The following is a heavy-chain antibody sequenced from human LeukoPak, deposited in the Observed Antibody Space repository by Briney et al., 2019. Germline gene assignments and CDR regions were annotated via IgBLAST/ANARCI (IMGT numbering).Heavy chain of an antibody. J-gene: IGHJ3*02. V-gene: IGHV3-21*04. CDR3: AKDTLRDCCLDAFDI. D-gene: IGHD2-21*02. CDR1: GFTFGNCN. Sequence: GGSLRLSCAASGFTFGNCNMNWVRHAPGKGLEWVSSISPSSSSIYYADSVKGRFTISRDNSKNTLHLQMNSLRAEDTAVYYCAKDTLRDCCLDAFDIWGQGTMVTVSS. CDR2: ISPSSSSI.